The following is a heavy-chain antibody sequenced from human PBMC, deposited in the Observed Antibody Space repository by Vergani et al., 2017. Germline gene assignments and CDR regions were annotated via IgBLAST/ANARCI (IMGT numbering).Heavy chain of an antibody. CDR2: IIPIFGTA. CDR3: ASPRSGYDVEXVAGHVYYYYGMDV. D-gene: IGHD5-12*01. J-gene: IGHJ6*02. V-gene: IGHV1-69*12. CDR1: GGTFSSYA. Sequence: QVQLVQSGAEVKKPGSSVKVSCKASGGTFSSYAISWVRQAPGQGLEWMGGIIPIFGTANYPQKFQGRVTITADESTSTAYMELSSLRSEDTAVYYCASPRSGYDVEXVAGHVYYYYGMDVWGQGTTVTVSS.